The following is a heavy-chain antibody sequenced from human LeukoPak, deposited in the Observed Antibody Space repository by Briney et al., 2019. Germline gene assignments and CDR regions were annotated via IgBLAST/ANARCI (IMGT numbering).Heavy chain of an antibody. CDR1: GYTFTSYY. CDR3: ARGRGYYYYYMDV. Sequence: ASVKVSCKASGYTFTSYYMHWVRQAPGQGLEWMGWINPNSGGTNYAQKFQGRVTMTRDTSISTAYMELSRLRSDDTAVYYCARGRGYYYYYMDVWGKGTTVTISS. CDR2: INPNSGGT. D-gene: IGHD5-12*01. J-gene: IGHJ6*03. V-gene: IGHV1-2*02.